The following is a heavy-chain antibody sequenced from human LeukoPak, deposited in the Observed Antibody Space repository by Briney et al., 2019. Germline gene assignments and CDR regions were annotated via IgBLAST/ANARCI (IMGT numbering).Heavy chain of an antibody. CDR2: ISGSGGST. CDR3: AKDQRGSSSWYDY. D-gene: IGHD6-13*01. Sequence: GGTLRLSCAASGFTFSSYGMSWVRQAPGKGLEGVSAISGSGGSTYYADSVRGRFTISRDNSKNSLYLQMNSLRAEDTALYYCAKDQRGSSSWYDYWGQGTLVTVSS. J-gene: IGHJ4*02. V-gene: IGHV3-23*01. CDR1: GFTFSSYG.